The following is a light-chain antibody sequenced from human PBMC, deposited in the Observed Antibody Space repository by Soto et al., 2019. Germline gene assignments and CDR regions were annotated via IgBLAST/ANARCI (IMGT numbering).Light chain of an antibody. CDR2: AAS. J-gene: IGKJ4*01. Sequence: DIQMTQSPSSLSASVGDRVTITCRASQGISNYLAWYQQKPGNVPKLLIYAASTLQSGVPSRFSDSGSGTDFTLTISSLQPEDVATYYCQQYNSAPALTFGGGTKVEIK. CDR3: QQYNSAPALT. CDR1: QGISNY. V-gene: IGKV1-27*01.